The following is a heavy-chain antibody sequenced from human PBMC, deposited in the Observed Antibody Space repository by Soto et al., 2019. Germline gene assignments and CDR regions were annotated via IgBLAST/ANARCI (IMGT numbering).Heavy chain of an antibody. V-gene: IGHV4-31*02. D-gene: IGHD6-6*01. J-gene: IGHJ5*02. CDR2: IDYLGSA. CDR3: ARDHSAGRGWFDP. Sequence: WTWIRQHPGKGLEWIGYIDYLGSAYYNPSLKRRATISVDTSNNQFALRLNSVTAADPAVYYCARDHSAGRGWFDPWGQGTLVAVSS.